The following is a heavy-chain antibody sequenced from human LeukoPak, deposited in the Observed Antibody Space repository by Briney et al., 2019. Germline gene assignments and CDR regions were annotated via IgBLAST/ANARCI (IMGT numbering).Heavy chain of an antibody. CDR3: ARGIGDTARDY. Sequence: SVKVSCKASGGTFSSYAISWVRQTPGQGLEWMGGIIPIFGTANYAQKFQGRVTITADESTSTAYMELSSLRSEDTAVYYCARGIGDTARDYWGQGTLDTVSS. J-gene: IGHJ4*02. V-gene: IGHV1-69*13. CDR2: IIPIFGTA. CDR1: GGTFSSYA. D-gene: IGHD5-18*01.